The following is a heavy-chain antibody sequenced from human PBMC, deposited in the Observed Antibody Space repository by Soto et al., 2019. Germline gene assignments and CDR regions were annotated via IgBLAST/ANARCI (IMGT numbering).Heavy chain of an antibody. CDR3: AREGGYSYGYRGINY. Sequence: ASVKVSCKASGYTFTGYYMHWVRQAPGQGLEWMGWINPNSGGTNYAQKFQGRVTMTRDTSISTAYMELSRLRSDDTAVCYCAREGGYSYGYRGINYWGQGTLVTVSS. V-gene: IGHV1-2*02. CDR2: INPNSGGT. D-gene: IGHD5-18*01. J-gene: IGHJ4*02. CDR1: GYTFTGYY.